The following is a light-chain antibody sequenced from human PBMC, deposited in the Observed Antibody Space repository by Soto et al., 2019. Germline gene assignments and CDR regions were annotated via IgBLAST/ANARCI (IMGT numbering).Light chain of an antibody. CDR2: RAS. CDR3: QSFSSYSTT. V-gene: IGKV3-20*01. J-gene: IGKJ4*01. Sequence: EILLKNSLFALSLSQRERATLSCRASQSVSRSYVAWYQQKPGQAPQVPIYRASSRATGISHRFSGSGSRTHFTLTITRLEPEDFAVYYCQSFSSYSTTFGVGTMV. CDR1: QSVSRSY.